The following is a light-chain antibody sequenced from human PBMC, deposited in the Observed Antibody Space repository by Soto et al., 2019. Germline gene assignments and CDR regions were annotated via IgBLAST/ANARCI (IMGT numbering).Light chain of an antibody. Sequence: EIVMTQSPATLSLSPGERATLSCRASQSVSSSLLAWYQQKPGQAPRVLIYGATSRATGIPDRFSGSVSGTDFTLTISRLEPEDFAVYYCQLYGDSPFTFGSGTKVDIK. V-gene: IGKV3-20*01. CDR3: QLYGDSPFT. J-gene: IGKJ3*01. CDR2: GAT. CDR1: QSVSSSL.